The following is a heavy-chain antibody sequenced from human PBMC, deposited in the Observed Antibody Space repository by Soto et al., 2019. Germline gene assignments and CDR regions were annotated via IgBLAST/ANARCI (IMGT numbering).Heavy chain of an antibody. CDR3: ARLVTVTTFYYGMDV. J-gene: IGHJ6*02. CDR1: GGSISSYY. CDR2: IYYSGST. Sequence: PSETLSLTCTISGGSISSYYWSWIRQPPGKGLEWIGYIYYSGSTNYNPSLKSRVTISVDTSKNQFSLKLSSVTAADTAVYYCARLVTVTTFYYGMDVWGQGTTVTVSS. D-gene: IGHD4-4*01. V-gene: IGHV4-59*01.